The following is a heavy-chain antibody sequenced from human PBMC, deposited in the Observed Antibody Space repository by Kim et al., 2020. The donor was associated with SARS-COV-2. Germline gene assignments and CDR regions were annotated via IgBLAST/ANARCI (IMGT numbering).Heavy chain of an antibody. CDR3: AREVYGMDV. V-gene: IGHV3-66*01. Sequence: GGSTYYADAVKGRFTISRDNSKNTLYLQMNSLRAEDTAVYYCAREVYGMDVWGQGTTVTVSS. CDR2: GGST. J-gene: IGHJ6*02.